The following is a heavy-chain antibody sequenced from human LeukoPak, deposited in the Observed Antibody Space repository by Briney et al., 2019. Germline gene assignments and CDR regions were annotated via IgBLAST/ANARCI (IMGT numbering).Heavy chain of an antibody. Sequence: SETLSLTCTVSGGSISSYYWGWIRQPPGKGLEWIGSIYYSGSTYYNPSLKSRVTISVDTSKNQFSLKLSSVTAADTAVYYCARDRFIVVVVAPYYYGMDVWGQGTTVTVSS. D-gene: IGHD2-15*01. CDR2: IYYSGST. J-gene: IGHJ6*02. CDR3: ARDRFIVVVVAPYYYGMDV. V-gene: IGHV4-39*07. CDR1: GGSISSYY.